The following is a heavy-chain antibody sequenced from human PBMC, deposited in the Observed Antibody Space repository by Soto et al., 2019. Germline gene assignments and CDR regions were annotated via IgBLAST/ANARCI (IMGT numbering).Heavy chain of an antibody. V-gene: IGHV4-34*01. D-gene: IGHD3-16*02. J-gene: IGHJ6*02. CDR2: INHSGST. CDR1: SGSFSGYY. CDR3: ARGVKDPDYYYYGMDV. Sequence: SETLSLTCAVYSGSFSGYYWSWIRQPPGKGLEWIGEINHSGSTNYNPSPKSRVTISVDTSKNQFSLKLSSVTAADTAVYYCARGVKDPDYYYYGMDVWGQGTTVTVSS.